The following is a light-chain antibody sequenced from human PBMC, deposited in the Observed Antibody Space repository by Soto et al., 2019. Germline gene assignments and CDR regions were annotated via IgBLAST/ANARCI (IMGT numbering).Light chain of an antibody. CDR1: QSVSSN. V-gene: IGKV3-15*01. J-gene: IGKJ1*01. CDR2: GAS. CDR3: QQYTNWPPWT. Sequence: EIVMTQSPATLSVSPGERATLSCRASQSVSSNLAWYQQKPVQAPRLLIYGASTRATGIPARFSGSGSGTEVTLTISSLQSEDFAVYYCQQYTNWPPWTFGQGTKVEIK.